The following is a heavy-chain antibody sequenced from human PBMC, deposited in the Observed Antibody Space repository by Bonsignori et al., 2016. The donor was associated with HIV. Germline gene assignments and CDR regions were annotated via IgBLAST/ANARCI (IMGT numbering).Heavy chain of an antibody. CDR3: ARTRGLYWTFDY. J-gene: IGHJ4*02. V-gene: IGHV2-70*15. CDR2: IDWDDET. CDR1: GFSITTSGMC. D-gene: IGHD3/OR15-3a*01. Sequence: QVTLRESGPALVKPTQTLTLTCTFSGFSITTSGMCVSWLRQPPGKALEWLARIDWDDETYSNTSLKTRLTISKDTSKSQVVLTMTNMDPVDTATYYCARTRGLYWTFDYWGQGKLGHRLL.